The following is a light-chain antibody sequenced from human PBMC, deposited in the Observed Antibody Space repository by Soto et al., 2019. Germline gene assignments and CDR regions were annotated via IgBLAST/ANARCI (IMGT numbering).Light chain of an antibody. CDR3: QQYGSSSWT. V-gene: IGKV3-20*01. CDR2: GTS. J-gene: IGKJ1*01. Sequence: DIVLTHSPGTLSLSPRERATLSCSASQSVSSSYLAWYQQKPGPAPRLLIYGTSSKATAIPDRFSGSGSGTDFTLTISRLEPEDFAVYYCQQYGSSSWTFGQGTKVDIK. CDR1: QSVSSSY.